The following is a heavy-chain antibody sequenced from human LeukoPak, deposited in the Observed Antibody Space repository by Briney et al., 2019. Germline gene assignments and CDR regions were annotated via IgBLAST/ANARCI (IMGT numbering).Heavy chain of an antibody. CDR1: GYTFTGYY. CDR3: ARAPGYYGSGSYDY. V-gene: IGHV1-2*02. D-gene: IGHD3-10*01. CDR2: INPNSGGT. Sequence: GASVKVSCKASGYTFTGYYMHWVRQAPGQGLEWMGWINPNSGGTNYAQKFQGRVTMTRDTSISTAYMELSGLRSDDTAVYYCARAPGYYGSGSYDYWGQGTLVTVSS. J-gene: IGHJ4*02.